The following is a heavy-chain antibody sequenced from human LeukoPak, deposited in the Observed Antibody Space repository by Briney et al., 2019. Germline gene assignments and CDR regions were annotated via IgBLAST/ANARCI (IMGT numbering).Heavy chain of an antibody. Sequence: GESLKISCKGSGYSFTSYWIGWVRQMPGKGLEWMGIIYPGDSDTRYSPSFQGQVTISADKSISTAYLQWSGLKASDTAMYYCARAGYYYGSGSPTHFDYWGQGTLVTVSS. J-gene: IGHJ4*02. CDR3: ARAGYYYGSGSPTHFDY. CDR2: IYPGDSDT. D-gene: IGHD3-10*01. CDR1: GYSFTSYW. V-gene: IGHV5-51*01.